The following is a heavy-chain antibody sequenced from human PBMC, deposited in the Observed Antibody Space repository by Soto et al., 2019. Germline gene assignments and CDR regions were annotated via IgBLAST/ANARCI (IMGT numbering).Heavy chain of an antibody. D-gene: IGHD1-26*01. V-gene: IGHV1-3*01. Sequence: GASVKVSCKASGYTFTSYAMHWLRQAPGQRLEWMGWINAGNGNTKYSQKFQGRVTITRDTSASTAYMELSSLRSEDTAVYYCAKTYSGSYYGALGYWGQGTLVTVSS. CDR1: GYTFTSYA. CDR2: INAGNGNT. CDR3: AKTYSGSYYGALGY. J-gene: IGHJ4*02.